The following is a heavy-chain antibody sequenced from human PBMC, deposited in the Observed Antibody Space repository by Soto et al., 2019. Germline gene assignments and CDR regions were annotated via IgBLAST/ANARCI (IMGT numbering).Heavy chain of an antibody. CDR1: GGSISSGGYY. CDR2: IYYSGST. Sequence: SETLSLTCTVSGGSISSGGYYWSWIRQHPGKGLEWIGYIYYSGSTYYNPSLKSRVTISVDTSKNQFSLKLSSVTAADAAVYYCAREVHEAGYCSSTSCSREWFDPWGQGTLVTVSS. D-gene: IGHD2-2*01. J-gene: IGHJ5*02. V-gene: IGHV4-31*03. CDR3: AREVHEAGYCSSTSCSREWFDP.